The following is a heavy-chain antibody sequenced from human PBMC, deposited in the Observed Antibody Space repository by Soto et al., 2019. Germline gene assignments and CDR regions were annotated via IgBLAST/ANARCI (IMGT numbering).Heavy chain of an antibody. CDR1: GFIFTDYS. D-gene: IGHD5-12*01. CDR3: AREPKRRDGYNFDS. V-gene: IGHV3-11*01. CDR2: ISNGDETT. Sequence: GGSLRLSCSASGFIFTDYSMTWIRQAPGKGLEWVSYISNGDETTQYADSVKGRFSVSRDNAKKVLFLQMNSLRVDDTAVYYCAREPKRRDGYNFDSWGRGALVTVSS. J-gene: IGHJ4*02.